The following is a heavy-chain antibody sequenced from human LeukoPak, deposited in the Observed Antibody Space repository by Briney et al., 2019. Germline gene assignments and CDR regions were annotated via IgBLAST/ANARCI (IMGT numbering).Heavy chain of an antibody. Sequence: ASVKVSCKASGYTFTGYYMHWVRQAPGQGLEWMGWINPNSGGTNYAQKFQGRVTMTRDTSISTAYMELSRLRSDGTAVYYCASGVGRSESSPSYSFDYWGQGTLVTVSS. CDR2: INPNSGGT. D-gene: IGHD6-25*01. J-gene: IGHJ4*02. CDR3: ASGVGRSESSPSYSFDY. CDR1: GYTFTGYY. V-gene: IGHV1-2*02.